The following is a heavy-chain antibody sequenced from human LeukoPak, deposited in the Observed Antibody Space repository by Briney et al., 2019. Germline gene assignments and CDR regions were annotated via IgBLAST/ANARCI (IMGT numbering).Heavy chain of an antibody. V-gene: IGHV4-30-2*01. CDR2: IYHSGST. D-gene: IGHD2-2*01. Sequence: SETLSLTCTVSGGSISSGGYYWSWIRQPPGKGLEWIGYIYHSGSTYYNPSLKSRVTISVDTSKNQFSLKLSSVTAADTAAYYCARDCSSTSCYEDYWGQGTLVTVSS. J-gene: IGHJ4*02. CDR3: ARDCSSTSCYEDY. CDR1: GGSISSGGYY.